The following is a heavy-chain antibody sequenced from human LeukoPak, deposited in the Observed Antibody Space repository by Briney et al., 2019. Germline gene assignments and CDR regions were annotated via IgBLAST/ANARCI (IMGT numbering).Heavy chain of an antibody. V-gene: IGHV1-2*06. CDR3: ATLGDFDY. CDR1: EYTFIDYY. Sequence: WASVKVSCTTYEYTFIDYYIHWVRQAPGQGLEWMGRINPNSGGTNYAQKFQGRVTMTRDTSFSTAYMELSRLRSDDTAVYYCATLGDFDYWGQGTLVTVSS. D-gene: IGHD3-16*01. CDR2: INPNSGGT. J-gene: IGHJ4*02.